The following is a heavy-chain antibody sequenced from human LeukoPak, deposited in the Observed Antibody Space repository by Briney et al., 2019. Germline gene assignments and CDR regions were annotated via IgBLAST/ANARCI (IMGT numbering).Heavy chain of an antibody. CDR1: GFTFSSYA. Sequence: PGRSLRLSCAASGFTFSSYAMHWVRQAPGKGLGWVAVISYDGSNKYYADSVKGRFTISRDNAKNSLYLQMNSLRAEDTAVYYCAREILAATGDYYYYYMDVWGKGTTVTVSS. J-gene: IGHJ6*03. D-gene: IGHD2-15*01. CDR2: ISYDGSNK. V-gene: IGHV3-30-3*01. CDR3: AREILAATGDYYYYYMDV.